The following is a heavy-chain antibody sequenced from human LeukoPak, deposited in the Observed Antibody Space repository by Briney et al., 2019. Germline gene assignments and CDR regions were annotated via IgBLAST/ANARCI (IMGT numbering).Heavy chain of an antibody. D-gene: IGHD5-12*01. Sequence: NPSETLSLTCTVSGGSISSYYWSWIRQPPGKGLEWIGYIYYSGSTNYNPSLKSRVTISVDTSKNQFSLKLTSVTAADTAVYYCARSRAYDYHFDNWGQGTLVTVSS. J-gene: IGHJ4*02. V-gene: IGHV4-59*01. CDR3: ARSRAYDYHFDN. CDR2: IYYSGST. CDR1: GGSISSYY.